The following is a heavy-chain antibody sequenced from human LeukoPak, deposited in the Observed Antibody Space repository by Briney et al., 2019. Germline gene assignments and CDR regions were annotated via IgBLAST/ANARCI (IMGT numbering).Heavy chain of an antibody. J-gene: IGHJ4*02. CDR3: ARIGDSSSSGLDY. CDR1: GDSISSYY. D-gene: IGHD6-6*01. Sequence: KPSETLSLTCTVSGDSISSYYWSWIRQPAGKGLEWIGRIFTSGSTNYNPSLKSRVTMSVDTSKNQFSLKLTSVTAADTAVHYCARIGDSSSSGLDYWGQGTPVTVSS. CDR2: IFTSGST. V-gene: IGHV4-4*07.